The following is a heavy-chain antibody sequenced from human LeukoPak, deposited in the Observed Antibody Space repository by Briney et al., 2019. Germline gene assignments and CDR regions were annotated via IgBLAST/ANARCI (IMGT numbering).Heavy chain of an antibody. CDR3: ARDTNEEYSSSSDGLAV. Sequence: SVKVSCKASGGNFGDYVIHWVRQAPGQGLEWMGRITPFFGVANYAQTFQDRVTFTADKITNTAYMQISSLKSEDTAVYFCARDTNEEYSSSSDGLAVWGQGTTVTVSS. V-gene: IGHV1-69*04. D-gene: IGHD6-6*01. CDR2: ITPFFGVA. CDR1: GGNFGDYV. J-gene: IGHJ6*02.